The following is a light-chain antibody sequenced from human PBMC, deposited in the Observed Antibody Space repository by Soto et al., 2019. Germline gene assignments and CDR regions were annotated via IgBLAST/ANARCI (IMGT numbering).Light chain of an antibody. Sequence: EIVLTQSPGTLSLSPGARAPLSCRASQRLSSTYLAWYQQKPGQAPRLLIYGASSRATGIPDRFSGGGSGTDFTLTISRLEPEDSAVYYCQHFASSPQTFGQGTKVDI. CDR3: QHFASSPQT. V-gene: IGKV3-20*01. CDR2: GAS. J-gene: IGKJ1*01. CDR1: QRLSSTY.